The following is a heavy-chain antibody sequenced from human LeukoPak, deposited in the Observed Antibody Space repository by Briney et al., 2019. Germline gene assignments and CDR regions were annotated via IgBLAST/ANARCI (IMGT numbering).Heavy chain of an antibody. J-gene: IGHJ4*02. CDR3: ARGGGSAAGTGNDY. CDR2: ISAYNGNT. CDR1: GYTFTSYG. D-gene: IGHD6-13*01. Sequence: GESLKISCKGSGYTFTSYGISWVRQAPGQGLEWMGWISAYNGNTNYAQKLQGRVTMTTDTSTSTAYMELRSLRSDDTAVYYCARGGGSAAGTGNDYWGQGTLVTVSS. V-gene: IGHV1-18*01.